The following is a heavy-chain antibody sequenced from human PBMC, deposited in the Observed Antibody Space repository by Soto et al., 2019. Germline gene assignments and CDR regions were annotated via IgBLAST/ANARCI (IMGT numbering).Heavy chain of an antibody. CDR1: XXXXXXXXXX. V-gene: IGHV4-31*03. CDR3: XXXXXXXXXXDX. Sequence: QVQXQESGPGLVKPSQTLSLTCTXSXXXXXXXXXXXXXXXXXPGKGLEWIAYISYSGSSYSNPSLKSRVTISADTSXXQFSXRLTSXXXAXTXXXXXXXXXXXXXXDXXGQGTLVTVSS. J-gene: IGHJ4*02. CDR2: ISYSGSS.